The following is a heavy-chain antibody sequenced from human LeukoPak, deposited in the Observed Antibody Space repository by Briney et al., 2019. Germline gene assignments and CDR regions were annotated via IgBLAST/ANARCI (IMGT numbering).Heavy chain of an antibody. CDR3: AKDEGAAARNYYYYYMDV. Sequence: GGSLRLSCAASGFTFSSYAMSWVRQAPGKGLEWVSAISGSGGSTYYADSVKGRFTISRDNSKNTLYLQMNSLRAEDTAVYYCAKDEGAAARNYYYYYMDVWGKGTTVTVSS. CDR2: ISGSGGST. J-gene: IGHJ6*03. CDR1: GFTFSSYA. V-gene: IGHV3-23*01. D-gene: IGHD6-13*01.